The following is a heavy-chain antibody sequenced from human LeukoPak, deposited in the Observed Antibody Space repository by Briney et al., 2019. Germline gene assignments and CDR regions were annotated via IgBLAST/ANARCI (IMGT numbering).Heavy chain of an antibody. Sequence: GGSLRLSCAASGFTVSSNYMSWVRQAPGKGLEWVSVIYSGGSTYYADSVKGRFTISRDNSKNTLCLQMNSLRAEDTAVYYCARTGYLGAFDIWGQGTMVTVSS. J-gene: IGHJ3*02. CDR2: IYSGGST. CDR1: GFTVSSNY. V-gene: IGHV3-66*01. CDR3: ARTGYLGAFDI. D-gene: IGHD1-14*01.